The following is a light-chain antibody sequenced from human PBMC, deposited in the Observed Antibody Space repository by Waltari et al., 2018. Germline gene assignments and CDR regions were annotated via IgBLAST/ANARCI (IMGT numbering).Light chain of an antibody. CDR3: QQYHSTPRT. J-gene: IGKJ1*01. V-gene: IGKV4-1*01. CDR2: WAS. Sequence: DIVMTQSPDSLAVSLGERATINCKSSQSVLYSSNNKNYLAWYQQKEGQPPKLLIYWASTRESGVPDRFSGSGSGTDFTLTISSLQAEDVAVYYCQQYHSTPRTFGQG. CDR1: QSVLYSSNNKNY.